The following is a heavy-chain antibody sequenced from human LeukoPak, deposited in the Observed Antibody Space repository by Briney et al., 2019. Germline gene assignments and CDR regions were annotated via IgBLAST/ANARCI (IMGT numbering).Heavy chain of an antibody. D-gene: IGHD6-13*01. Sequence: GGSLRLSCAASEFTFSSYSMNWVRQAPGKGLEWVSYITNSGNSKSYADSVKGRFTISRDNTKNSLYLQMNGLRAEDTAVYYCANLCRRSSSCHDAFDIWGQGTMVTVSS. J-gene: IGHJ3*02. CDR3: ANLCRRSSSCHDAFDI. CDR1: EFTFSSYS. CDR2: ITNSGNSK. V-gene: IGHV3-48*01.